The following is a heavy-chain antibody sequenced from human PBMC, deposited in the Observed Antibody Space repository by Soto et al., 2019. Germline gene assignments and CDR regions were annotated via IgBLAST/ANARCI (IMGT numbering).Heavy chain of an antibody. CDR3: ARDKTYYDDSSGYPPGDWYFDL. J-gene: IGHJ2*01. CDR2: IYYSGST. CDR1: GGSISSGGYY. Sequence: QVQLQESGPGLVKPSQTLSLTCTVSGGSISSGGYYWSWIRQHPGKGLEWIGYIYYSGSTYYNPSLKSRVTISVDTSKNKFSLKLSSVTAADTAVYYCARDKTYYDDSSGYPPGDWYFDLWGRGTLVTVSS. D-gene: IGHD3-22*01. V-gene: IGHV4-31*03.